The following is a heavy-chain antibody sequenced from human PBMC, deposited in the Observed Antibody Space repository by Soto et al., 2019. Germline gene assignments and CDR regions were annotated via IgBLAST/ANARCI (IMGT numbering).Heavy chain of an antibody. Sequence: ETLSITWTCFGGSISNYYWSWIRQPPGKGLEWIGYIYNSGNTKYNPSLNSRVTISVDTSKNQISLRLSSATAADTAVYFCSRPNQGDYAFDIWGQGTLVTVSS. J-gene: IGHJ3*02. D-gene: IGHD2-21*02. CDR3: SRPNQGDYAFDI. CDR2: IYNSGNT. V-gene: IGHV4-59*01. CDR1: GGSISNYY.